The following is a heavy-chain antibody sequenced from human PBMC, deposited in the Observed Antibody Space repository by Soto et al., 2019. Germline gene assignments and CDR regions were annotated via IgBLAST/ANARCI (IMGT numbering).Heavy chain of an antibody. D-gene: IGHD1-7*01. CDR1: GYTFTGYY. CDR2: INPNSGGT. J-gene: IGHJ4*02. Sequence: ASVKVSCKASGYTFTGYYMHWVRQAPGQGLEWMGWINPNSGGTNYAQKFQGRVTMTRDTSISTAYMELSRLRSDDTAVYYCATAKNYAAKANYWGQGTLVTVSS. CDR3: ATAKNYAAKANY. V-gene: IGHV1-2*02.